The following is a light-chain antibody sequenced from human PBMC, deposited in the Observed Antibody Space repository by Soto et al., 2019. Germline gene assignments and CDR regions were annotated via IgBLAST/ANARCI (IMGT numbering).Light chain of an antibody. CDR3: QQYNNWPPRYT. J-gene: IGKJ2*01. CDR1: QSVSSN. CDR2: GAS. V-gene: IGKV3-15*01. Sequence: EIVMTQSPATLSVSPGERATLSCRASQSVSSNLAWYQQKPGQAPRLLIYGASTRATGIPARFSGSGSGTECTLTISRLQSEDFAVYYCQQYNNWPPRYTFGQGTKLEIK.